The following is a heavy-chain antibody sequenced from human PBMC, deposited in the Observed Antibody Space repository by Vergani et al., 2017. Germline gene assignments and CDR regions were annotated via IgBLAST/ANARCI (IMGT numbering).Heavy chain of an antibody. D-gene: IGHD1-1*01. CDR2: IYPADSDT. Sequence: EVELVQSGPEMRKPRESLTISCKGSEYSFGNYWIGWVRQMPGKGLEWMGIIYPADSDTRYNPSFQGQVTISADKSIRTAFLQWDSLKASDTALYYCSRQTTYTDSWGQGTLVTVSS. V-gene: IGHV5-51*01. CDR3: SRQTTYTDS. CDR1: EYSFGNYW. J-gene: IGHJ4*02.